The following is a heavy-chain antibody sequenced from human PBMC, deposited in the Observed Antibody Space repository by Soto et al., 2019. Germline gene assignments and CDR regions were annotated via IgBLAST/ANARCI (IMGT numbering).Heavy chain of an antibody. J-gene: IGHJ4*02. CDR3: ARDTPPTDY. CDR2: ISAYNTNT. Sequence: QVQLVQSGAEVKKPGASVKVSCKTSGYTFTSYHISWVRQAPGQGLEWMGWISAYNTNTNYAQKFQGRVTMTTDTLTXXAYMELRSLRSYDTAVYYCARDTPPTDYWGQGTLVTVSS. V-gene: IGHV1-18*01. CDR1: GYTFTSYH.